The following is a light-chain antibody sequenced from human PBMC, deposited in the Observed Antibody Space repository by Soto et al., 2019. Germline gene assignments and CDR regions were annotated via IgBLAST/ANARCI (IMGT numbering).Light chain of an antibody. CDR1: SSNIGSKY. CDR2: SNN. J-gene: IGLJ2*01. Sequence: QSVLTQPPSASGTPGQRVTISCSGSSSNIGSKYVYWYQQLPGTAPKLLMYSNNQRPSWVPDRFSGSKSGTYASLAISGLRSADEADYYCAAWDAGVSGPAFGGGTKVTVL. V-gene: IGLV1-47*02. CDR3: AAWDAGVSGPA.